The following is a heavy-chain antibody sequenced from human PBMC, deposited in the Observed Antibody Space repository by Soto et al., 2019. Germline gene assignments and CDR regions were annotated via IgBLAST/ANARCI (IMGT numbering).Heavy chain of an antibody. J-gene: IGHJ6*04. CDR2: ISYDGGNK. D-gene: IGHD4-17*01. V-gene: IGHV3-30*18. Sequence: PGGSLRLSCATSGFTFSGYGMHWVRQAPGKGLEWVSVISYDGGNKYYSDSVKGRFTISRDNSKNTLYLQMNGLRGDDTAVYYCAKDRSDYGDSGYYYYYGMTVWGKETRSPSPQ. CDR1: GFTFSGYG. CDR3: AKDRSDYGDSGYYYYYGMTV.